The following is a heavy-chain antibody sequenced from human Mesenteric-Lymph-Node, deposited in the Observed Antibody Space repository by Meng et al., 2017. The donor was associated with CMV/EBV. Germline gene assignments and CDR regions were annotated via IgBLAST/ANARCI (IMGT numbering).Heavy chain of an antibody. J-gene: IGHJ4*02. D-gene: IGHD4-23*01. Sequence: ASVKVSCKASGYTFTDHYIHWVRQAPGPGLEWMGWINPNSGATNYAPKFQGRVTMTGDTSISTAYMELSSLRSDDTAVYYCARYPDYGGYYNYWGQGTLVTVSS. V-gene: IGHV1-2*02. CDR1: GYTFTDHY. CDR2: INPNSGAT. CDR3: ARYPDYGGYYNY.